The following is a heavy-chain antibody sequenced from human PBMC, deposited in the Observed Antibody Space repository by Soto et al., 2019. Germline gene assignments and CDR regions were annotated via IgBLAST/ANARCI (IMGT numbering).Heavy chain of an antibody. CDR1: GGTFSSYT. D-gene: IGHD3-10*01. Sequence: SVKVSCKASGGTFSSYTISWVRQAPGQGLEWMGRIIPILGIANYAQKFQGRVTITADKSTSTAYMELSSLRSEDTAVYYCARDLCGSGSYLYYYGMDVWGQ. J-gene: IGHJ6*02. CDR3: ARDLCGSGSYLYYYGMDV. CDR2: IIPILGIA. V-gene: IGHV1-69*04.